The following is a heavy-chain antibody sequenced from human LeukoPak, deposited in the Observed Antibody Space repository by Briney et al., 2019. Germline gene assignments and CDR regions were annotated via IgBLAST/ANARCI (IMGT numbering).Heavy chain of an antibody. Sequence: SETLSLTCTVSGGSISSGSYYWSWIRQPAGKGLEWIGRIYTSGSTNYNPSLKSRVTISVDTSKNQFSLKLSSVTAADTAVYYCARGSTATVYYYYMDVWGKGTTVTISS. D-gene: IGHD4-11*01. V-gene: IGHV4-61*02. CDR2: IYTSGST. J-gene: IGHJ6*03. CDR3: ARGSTATVYYYYMDV. CDR1: GGSISSGSYY.